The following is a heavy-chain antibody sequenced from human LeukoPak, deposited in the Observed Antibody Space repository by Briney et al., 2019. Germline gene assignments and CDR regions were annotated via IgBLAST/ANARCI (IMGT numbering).Heavy chain of an antibody. CDR3: ARHDRRDIVVVPAAHGAWYFDY. CDR1: GGSFSGYY. CDR2: INHSGST. Sequence: PSETLSLTCAVYGGSFSGYYWSWIRQPPGKGLEWIGEINHSGSTNYNPSLKSRVTISVDTSKNQFSLKLSSVTAADTAVYYCARHDRRDIVVVPAAHGAWYFDYWGQGTLVTVSS. J-gene: IGHJ4*02. V-gene: IGHV4-34*01. D-gene: IGHD2-2*01.